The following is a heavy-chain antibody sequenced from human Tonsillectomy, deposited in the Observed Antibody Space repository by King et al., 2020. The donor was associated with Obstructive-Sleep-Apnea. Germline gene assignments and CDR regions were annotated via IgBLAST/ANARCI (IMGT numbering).Heavy chain of an antibody. CDR2: INAGNGNT. CDR3: ARAPYYDSSGYYYFDY. J-gene: IGHJ4*02. Sequence: VQLVQSGAEVKKPGASVKVSCKASGYTFTSYAMHWVRQAPGQRLEWMGWINAGNGNTKYSQKFQGRVTITRDTSASTAYMELSSLRSEDTAVYYCARAPYYDSSGYYYFDYWGQGTLVPVSS. D-gene: IGHD3-22*01. CDR1: GYTFTSYA. V-gene: IGHV1-3*01.